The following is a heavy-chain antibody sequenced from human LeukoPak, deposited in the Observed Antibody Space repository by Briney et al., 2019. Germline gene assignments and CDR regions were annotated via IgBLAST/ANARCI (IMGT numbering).Heavy chain of an antibody. CDR1: GGSISSYY. D-gene: IGHD5-18*01. J-gene: IGHJ4*02. V-gene: IGHV4-59*01. CDR3: ARGRTAMVFDY. CDR2: IYYSGST. Sequence: SETLSLTCTVSGGSISSYYWSWIRQPPGKGLEWIGYIYYSGSTNYNPSLKSRVAISVDTSKNQFSLKLSSVTAADTAVYYCARGRTAMVFDYWGQGTLVTVSS.